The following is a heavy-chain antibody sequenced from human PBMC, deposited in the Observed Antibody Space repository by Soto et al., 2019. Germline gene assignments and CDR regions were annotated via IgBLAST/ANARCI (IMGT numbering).Heavy chain of an antibody. V-gene: IGHV1-2*02. CDR3: SRAREDSSSWFDH. CDR2: INATNGAT. D-gene: IGHD6-19*01. J-gene: IGHJ5*02. Sequence: QVQLVQSGAEVRKPGASVKVSCKASGDIFSGNYLHWVRRAPGQGLEWMAWINATNGATNCAQKFPGRATVTRYTSISTTYLELSGLTSDDTAGYYCSRAREDSSSWFDHWGQGTQVTVSP. CDR1: GDIFSGNY.